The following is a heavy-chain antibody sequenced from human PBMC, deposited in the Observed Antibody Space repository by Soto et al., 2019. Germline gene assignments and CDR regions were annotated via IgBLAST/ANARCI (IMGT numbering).Heavy chain of an antibody. CDR2: IIPILGIA. D-gene: IGHD3-3*01. Sequence: GASVKVSCKASGGTFSSYTISWVRQAPGQGLEWMGRIIPILGIANYAQKFQGRVTITADKSTSTAYMELSSLRSEDTAVYYCARSTLPRGHVLRFLEWYLDWGQGTLVTVSS. CDR1: GGTFSSYT. J-gene: IGHJ4*02. V-gene: IGHV1-69*02. CDR3: ARSTLPRGHVLRFLEWYLD.